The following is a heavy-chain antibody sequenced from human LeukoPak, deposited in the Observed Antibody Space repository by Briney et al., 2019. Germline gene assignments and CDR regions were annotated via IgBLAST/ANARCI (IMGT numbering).Heavy chain of an antibody. CDR1: EYSFTSYW. CDR3: AGSSGWYDRGFDY. J-gene: IGHJ4*02. V-gene: IGHV5-51*01. CDR2: IYPGDSDT. D-gene: IGHD6-19*01. Sequence: GESLKISCKGSEYSFTSYWIGWVRQMPGKGLEWMGIIYPGDSDTRYSPSFQGQVTISADKSISTAYLQWSSLKASDTAMYYCAGSSGWYDRGFDYWGQGTLVTVSS.